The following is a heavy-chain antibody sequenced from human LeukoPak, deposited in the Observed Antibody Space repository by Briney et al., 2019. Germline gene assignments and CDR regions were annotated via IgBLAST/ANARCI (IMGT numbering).Heavy chain of an antibody. CDR3: ARKRLSADSFDI. V-gene: IGHV6-1*01. J-gene: IGHJ3*02. Sequence: SQTLSLTCAISGDSVSSSSTAWNWIRQSPSRGLEWLGRTYYRSKWYNDYTVSVKSRITFNPATSKNQFSLHLNSVTPEDTAVYYCARKRLSADSFDIWGQGTLVTVSS. CDR2: TYYRSKWYN. CDR1: GDSVSSSSTA. D-gene: IGHD4/OR15-4a*01.